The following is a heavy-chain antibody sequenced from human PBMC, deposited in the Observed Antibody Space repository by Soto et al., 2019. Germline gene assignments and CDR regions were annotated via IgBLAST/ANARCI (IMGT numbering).Heavy chain of an antibody. D-gene: IGHD2-2*01. CDR2: ISGSGGST. J-gene: IGHJ4*02. V-gene: IGHV3-23*01. CDR3: ASPSKPDRFNIVVVPAAIDY. Sequence: GGSLRLSCAASGFTFSSYAMSWVRQAPGKGLEWVSAISGSGGSTYYADSVKGRFTISRDNSKNTLYLQMNSLRAEDTAVYYCASPSKPDRFNIVVVPAAIDYWGQGTLVTVSS. CDR1: GFTFSSYA.